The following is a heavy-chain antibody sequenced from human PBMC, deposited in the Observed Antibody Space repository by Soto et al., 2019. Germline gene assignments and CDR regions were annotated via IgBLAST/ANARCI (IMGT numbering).Heavy chain of an antibody. CDR1: GYSFTSYW. D-gene: IGHD3-10*01. CDR2: ILPDDHDT. J-gene: IGHJ6*02. Sequence: GESLKISCKASGYSFTSYWIGWVRQPPGKGLEWMGIILPDDHDTKYSPSFQGRVTISADRSMTTAYLHLRSLEASDSAKYFCARQGVNEHYFYAADLWGQGTTVTVSS. V-gene: IGHV5-51*01. CDR3: ARQGVNEHYFYAADL.